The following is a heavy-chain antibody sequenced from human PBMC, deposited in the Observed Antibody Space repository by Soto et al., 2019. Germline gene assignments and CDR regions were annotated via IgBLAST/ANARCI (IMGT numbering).Heavy chain of an antibody. CDR2: INSDGSST. CDR1: GFTFSSYW. CDR3: ARSPLNDYGDYERPSGFDI. V-gene: IGHV3-74*01. J-gene: IGHJ3*02. D-gene: IGHD4-17*01. Sequence: PGGSLRLSCAASGFTFSSYWMHWVRQAPGKGLVWVSRINSDGSSTSYADSVKGRFTISRDNAKNTLYLQMNSLRAEDTAVYYCARSPLNDYGDYERPSGFDIWGQGTMVTVSS.